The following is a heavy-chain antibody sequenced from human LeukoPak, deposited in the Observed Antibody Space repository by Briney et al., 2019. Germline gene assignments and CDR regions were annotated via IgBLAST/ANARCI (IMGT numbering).Heavy chain of an antibody. CDR2: FYNSGRT. J-gene: IGHJ4*02. V-gene: IGHV4-61*02. D-gene: IGHD2-2*01. CDR3: ARSRSRDCSSTSCYSYGLDY. CDR1: GGSISSGSYY. Sequence: SQTLSLTCTVSGGSISSGSYYWNWIRQPAGKGLEWIGRFYNSGRTNFNPSLKSRVTISADTSKNQFSLKVRSVTAADTAVYYCARSRSRDCSSTSCYSYGLDYWGQGTLVTVSS.